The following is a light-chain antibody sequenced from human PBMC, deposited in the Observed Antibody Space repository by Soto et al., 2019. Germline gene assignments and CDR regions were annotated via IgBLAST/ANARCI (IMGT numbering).Light chain of an antibody. CDR2: DVT. CDR1: SSDVGGYNY. CDR3: SSYTSSTSFY. J-gene: IGLJ1*01. Sequence: QSVLTQPASVSGSPGQSITISCTGTSSDVGGYNYVSWYQQHPGKAPKLMIYDVTTRPSGVSNRFSGSKSGNTASLTISWLQAEDEADYYCSSYTSSTSFYFGTGTKVTVL. V-gene: IGLV2-14*01.